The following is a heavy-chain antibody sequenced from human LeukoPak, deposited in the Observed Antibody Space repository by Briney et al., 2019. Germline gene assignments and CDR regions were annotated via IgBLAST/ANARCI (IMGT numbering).Heavy chain of an antibody. V-gene: IGHV3-53*01. D-gene: IGHD1-26*01. CDR2: IYSGGST. CDR1: GFTVSSNY. Sequence: GGSLTLSCAASGFTVSSNYMSWVRRAPGKGLEWGSVIYSGGSTYYADSVKGRFTISRDNSKNTLYLQMNSLRAEDTAVYYCARVASGSYYYPFDYWGQGTLVTVSS. J-gene: IGHJ4*02. CDR3: ARVASGSYYYPFDY.